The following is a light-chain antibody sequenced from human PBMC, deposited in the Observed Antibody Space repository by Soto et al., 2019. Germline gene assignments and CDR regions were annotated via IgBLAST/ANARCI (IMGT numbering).Light chain of an antibody. CDR1: QSVSRN. Sequence: EIVMTQSPATLSVSPGERATLSCRASQSVSRNLAWYQQKPGQAPRLLIYGASTRATGIPARFSGSGSGTEFTLTFSSLQSEDLAVYYCHQYNTWPPWTFGPPTKVEI. V-gene: IGKV3D-15*01. CDR3: HQYNTWPPWT. CDR2: GAS. J-gene: IGKJ1*01.